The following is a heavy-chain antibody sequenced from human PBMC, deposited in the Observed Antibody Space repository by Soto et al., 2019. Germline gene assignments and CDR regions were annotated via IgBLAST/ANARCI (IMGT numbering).Heavy chain of an antibody. V-gene: IGHV1-69*02. J-gene: IGHJ4*02. CDR2: IIPILGIA. CDR3: ASNLGYCTNGVCYLDY. CDR1: GGTFSSYT. D-gene: IGHD2-8*01. Sequence: QVQLVQSGAEVKKPGSSVKVSCKASGGTFSSYTISWVRQAPGQGLEWMGRIIPILGIANYAQKFQGRVTITADKSTSTAYMELSSLRSEDTAVYYCASNLGYCTNGVCYLDYWGQGTLVTVSS.